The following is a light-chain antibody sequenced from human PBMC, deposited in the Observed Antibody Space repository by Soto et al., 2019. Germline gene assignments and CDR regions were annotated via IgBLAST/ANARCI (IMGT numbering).Light chain of an antibody. CDR3: QKYNGFPWT. Sequence: DIQMTQSPSSLSTSIGDRVTITCRASQDISNYLAWYQQKPGKVPKVLIYGASTLQSGVPSRFSGSGSGTDFTLNISSLQPEDVATYYCQKYNGFPWTFGQGTKVEVK. V-gene: IGKV1-27*01. CDR1: QDISNY. CDR2: GAS. J-gene: IGKJ1*01.